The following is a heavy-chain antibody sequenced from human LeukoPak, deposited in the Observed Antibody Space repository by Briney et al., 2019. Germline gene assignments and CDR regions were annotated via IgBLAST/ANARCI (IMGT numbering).Heavy chain of an antibody. CDR2: ISGSGGST. V-gene: IGHV3-23*01. Sequence: QAGGTLRLSCAASGFSFSSYGMNWVRQAPGKGLEWVSGISGSGGSTYYADSVKGRFTISRDNSKNTLYVQMNTLRAEDTAVYYCAKSVGFYYYYYMDVWGKGTTVTISS. CDR1: GFSFSSYG. CDR3: AKSVGFYYYYYMDV. D-gene: IGHD1-26*01. J-gene: IGHJ6*03.